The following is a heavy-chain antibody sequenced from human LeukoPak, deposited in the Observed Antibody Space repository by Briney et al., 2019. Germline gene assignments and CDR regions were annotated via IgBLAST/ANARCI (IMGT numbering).Heavy chain of an antibody. V-gene: IGHV4-59*08. D-gene: IGHD4-11*01. CDR3: ARRHSNYPSYGMDV. Sequence: SETLSLTCTVSGGSISSYYWSWIRQPPGKGLEWIGYIHYSGATNYNPSLESRVTISVDTSKNQFSLKLSSVTAADTAVYYCARRHSNYPSYGMDVWGQGTTVTVSS. CDR2: IHYSGAT. CDR1: GGSISSYY. J-gene: IGHJ6*02.